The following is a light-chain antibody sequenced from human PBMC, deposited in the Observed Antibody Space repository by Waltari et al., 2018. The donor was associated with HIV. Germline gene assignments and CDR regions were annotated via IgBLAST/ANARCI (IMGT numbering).Light chain of an antibody. CDR3: SLYLDSGVSV. V-gene: IGLV8-61*01. CDR2: SSK. CDR1: FGSVSSGNS. Sequence: QTVVTHEPSLSVSPGGTVTLTCGLTFGSVSSGNSPSWYQQTPGQPPRALIYSSKTRSSGVPDRFSGSILGDKAALTITGAQADDESDYYCSLYLDSGVSVFGGGTRLSV. J-gene: IGLJ3*02.